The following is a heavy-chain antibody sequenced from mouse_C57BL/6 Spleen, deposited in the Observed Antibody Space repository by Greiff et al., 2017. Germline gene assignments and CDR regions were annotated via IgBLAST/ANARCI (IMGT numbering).Heavy chain of an antibody. CDR1: GYTFTSYW. J-gene: IGHJ3*01. CDR2: IDPSDSET. V-gene: IGHV1-52*01. Sequence: VQLKQPGAELVRPGSSVKLSCKASGYTFTSYWMHWVKQRPIQGLEWIGNIDPSDSETHYNQKFKDKATLTVDKSSSTAYMQLSSLTSEDSAVYYCARSLPHYYGSSPAYWGQGTLVTVSA. D-gene: IGHD1-1*01. CDR3: ARSLPHYYGSSPAY.